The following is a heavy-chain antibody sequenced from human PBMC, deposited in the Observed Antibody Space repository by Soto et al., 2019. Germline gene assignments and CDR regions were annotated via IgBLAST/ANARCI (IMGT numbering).Heavy chain of an antibody. V-gene: IGHV1-69*01. D-gene: IGHD2-15*01. CDR2: IIPMFAAT. Sequence: QVQLAQSGAEVRKPGSSVKVSCRASGGSFSDFAFSWVRQAPGQGLEWMGGIIPMFAATKYAQRFQGRVTISAVASTRTVYLALSSLTSDDSAVYYCARGGIVAVPAALSSYDDYTNYRFDSWGQGTLVSVSS. CDR3: ARGGIVAVPAALSSYDDYTNYRFDS. J-gene: IGHJ4*02. CDR1: GGSFSDFA.